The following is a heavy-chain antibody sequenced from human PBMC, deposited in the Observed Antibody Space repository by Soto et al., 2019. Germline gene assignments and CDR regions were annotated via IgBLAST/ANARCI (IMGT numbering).Heavy chain of an antibody. CDR2: IRSKADGGTI. CDR1: GFTFSNTW. CDR3: ATERSGSFPY. V-gene: IGHV3-15*07. J-gene: IGHJ4*02. D-gene: IGHD3-22*01. Sequence: GSLRLSCAASGFTFSNTWMNWVRQAPGKGLEWVGRIRSKADGGTIDYAAPVRGRFTTSRDDSKNTLNLEMNSLNTEDTALYYCATERSGSFPYWGQGTLVTVSS.